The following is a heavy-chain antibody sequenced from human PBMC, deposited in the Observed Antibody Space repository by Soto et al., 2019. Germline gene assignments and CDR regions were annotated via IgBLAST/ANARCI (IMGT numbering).Heavy chain of an antibody. CDR2: INHSGST. V-gene: IGHV4-34*01. Sequence: PSETLSLTCAVYGGSFSGYYWSWIRQPPGKGLEWIGEINHSGSTNYNPSLKSRVTISVDTSKNQFSLKLSSVTAADTAVYYCARDPLPKYCSSTSCYAYYYYYGMDVWGKGTTVTVSS. D-gene: IGHD2-2*01. J-gene: IGHJ6*04. CDR3: ARDPLPKYCSSTSCYAYYYYYGMDV. CDR1: GGSFSGYY.